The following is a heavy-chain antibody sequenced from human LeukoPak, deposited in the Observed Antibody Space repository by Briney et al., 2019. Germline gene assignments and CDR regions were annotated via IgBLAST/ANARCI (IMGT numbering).Heavy chain of an antibody. CDR3: ARESRLLWFGESPY. D-gene: IGHD3-10*01. CDR2: INAGYGNT. V-gene: IGHV1-3*01. CDR1: GYTFTSYA. J-gene: IGHJ4*02. Sequence: ASVKVSCKASGYTFTSYAMHWVRQAPGQRLEWMGWINAGYGNTKYSQEFQGRVTITRDASASTAYMELSSLRSDDTAVYYCARESRLLWFGESPYWGQGTLVTVSS.